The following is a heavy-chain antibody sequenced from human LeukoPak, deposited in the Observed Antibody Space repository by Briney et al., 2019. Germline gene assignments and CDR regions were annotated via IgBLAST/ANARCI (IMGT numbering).Heavy chain of an antibody. Sequence: SQTLSLTCAISGDSVSSNSAAWNWIRRSPSRGLEWLGRTYYRSKWYNDYAVSVKSRITINPDTSKNQLSLQLNSMTPEDTAVYYCARDRGRIVDSWGQGTLVTVSS. D-gene: IGHD2-15*01. CDR3: ARDRGRIVDS. CDR1: GDSVSSNSAA. J-gene: IGHJ4*02. CDR2: TYYRSKWYN. V-gene: IGHV6-1*01.